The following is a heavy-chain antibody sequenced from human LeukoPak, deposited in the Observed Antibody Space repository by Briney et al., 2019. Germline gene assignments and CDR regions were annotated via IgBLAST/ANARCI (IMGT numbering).Heavy chain of an antibody. D-gene: IGHD6-13*01. CDR1: TGSISSGVYY. CDR3: ARTSSSWYVVDY. Sequence: SETLSLTCPVSTGSISSGVYYWSWIRQHPGKGLEWIGYIYYSGSTYYNPSLKSRVTISVDTSKNQFSLKLSSVTAADTAVYYCARTSSSWYVVDYWGQGTLVTVSS. J-gene: IGHJ4*02. CDR2: IYYSGST. V-gene: IGHV4-31*03.